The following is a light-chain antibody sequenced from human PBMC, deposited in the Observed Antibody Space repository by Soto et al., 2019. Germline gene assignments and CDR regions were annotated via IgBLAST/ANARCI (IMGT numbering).Light chain of an antibody. CDR1: NIGSKS. CDR2: YDS. Sequence: SYELTQPPSVSVAPGKTARITCGGNNIGSKSVHWYQQKPGQAPVLVIYYDSDRPSGIPERFSGSNSGNTATLTISRVEDEDEADYYCQVWDSSSDHYVFGTGTKVTVL. CDR3: QVWDSSSDHYV. V-gene: IGLV3-21*04. J-gene: IGLJ1*01.